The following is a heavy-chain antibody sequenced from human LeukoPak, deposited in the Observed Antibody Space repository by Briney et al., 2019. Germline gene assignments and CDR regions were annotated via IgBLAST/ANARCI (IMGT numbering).Heavy chain of an antibody. Sequence: GGSLRLSCAASGFTFSSYSMNWVRQAPGKGLEWVSSISSSSSYIYYADSVKGRFTISRDNAKNSLYLQINSLRAEDTAVYYCARDLYGSGSYAFDYWGQGTLVTVSS. D-gene: IGHD3-10*01. V-gene: IGHV3-21*01. J-gene: IGHJ4*02. CDR2: ISSSSSYI. CDR3: ARDLYGSGSYAFDY. CDR1: GFTFSSYS.